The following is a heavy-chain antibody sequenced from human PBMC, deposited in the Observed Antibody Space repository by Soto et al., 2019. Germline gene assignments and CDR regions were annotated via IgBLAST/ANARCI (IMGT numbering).Heavy chain of an antibody. CDR1: GFTFSSYD. CDR3: ARASSDCSSTSCYDAFDI. Sequence: GGSLRLSCAASGFTFSSYDMHWVRQATGKGLEWVSAIGTAGDPYYPGSVKGRFTISRENAKNSLYLQMNSLRAGDTAVYYCARASSDCSSTSCYDAFDIWGQGTMVTVSS. J-gene: IGHJ3*02. D-gene: IGHD2-2*01. CDR2: IGTAGDP. V-gene: IGHV3-13*05.